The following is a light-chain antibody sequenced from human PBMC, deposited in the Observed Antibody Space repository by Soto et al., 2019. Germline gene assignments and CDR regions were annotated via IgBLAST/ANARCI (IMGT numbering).Light chain of an antibody. CDR2: LEGSGSY. CDR3: ETWDSNPWV. Sequence: QLVLTQSSSASASLGSSVKLTCTLSSGHSSYIIAWHQQQPGKAPRYLMKLEGSGSYIKGSGVPDRFSGSSSGADRYLTISNLQFEDEADYYCETWDSNPWVFGGGTKLTVL. J-gene: IGLJ3*02. V-gene: IGLV4-60*02. CDR1: SGHSSYI.